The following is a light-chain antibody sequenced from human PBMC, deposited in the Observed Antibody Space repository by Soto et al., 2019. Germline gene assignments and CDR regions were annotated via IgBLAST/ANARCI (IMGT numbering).Light chain of an antibody. V-gene: IGKV1-5*01. CDR3: QQYSTFWT. CDR2: DVS. Sequence: DIQMTQSPSTLSASVGDRVTVTCRASQGSSASLAWFQQRPGKAPKLLIYDVSSLESGVPSRFSGSGSGTEFTLTISRLQPDDCATYYCQQYSTFWTFGQGTKVEI. CDR1: QGSSAS. J-gene: IGKJ1*01.